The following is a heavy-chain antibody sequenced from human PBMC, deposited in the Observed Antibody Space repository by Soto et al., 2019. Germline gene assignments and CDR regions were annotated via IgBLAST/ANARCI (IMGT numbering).Heavy chain of an antibody. CDR3: AREVQVHTPAFVY. J-gene: IGHJ4*02. CDR2: ISPMFGAA. CDR1: GGTFNTYA. V-gene: IGHV1-69*19. D-gene: IGHD3-10*01. Sequence: QVQLVQSGAEMKKPGSSVKFSCQSSGGTFNTYAMNWVRQAPGQGPEWMGDISPMFGAANYAPKFQGRVTITADESTGTSYMQLSSLMSEDTALYFCAREVQVHTPAFVYWGQGTLVTVSS.